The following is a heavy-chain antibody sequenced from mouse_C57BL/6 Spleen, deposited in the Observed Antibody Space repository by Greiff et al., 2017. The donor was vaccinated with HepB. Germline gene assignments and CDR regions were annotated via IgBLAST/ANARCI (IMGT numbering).Heavy chain of an antibody. CDR2: IYPRSGNT. Sequence: VQLQQSGAELARPGASVKLSCKASGYTFTSYGISWVKQRTGQGLEWIGEIYPRSGNTYYNEKFKGKATLTADKSSSTAYMELRSLTSEDSAVYFCARSYYGSSYSYCYFDVWGTGTTVTVSS. CDR3: ARSYYGSSYSYCYFDV. D-gene: IGHD1-1*01. J-gene: IGHJ1*03. CDR1: GYTFTSYG. V-gene: IGHV1-81*01.